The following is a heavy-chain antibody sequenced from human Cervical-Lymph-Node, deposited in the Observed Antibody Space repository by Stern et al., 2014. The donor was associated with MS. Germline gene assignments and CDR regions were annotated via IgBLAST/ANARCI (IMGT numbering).Heavy chain of an antibody. J-gene: IGHJ4*02. CDR3: ATDGEMTTIGLQY. CDR1: GGSFITHA. Sequence: QDQLVQSGAEVRKPGSSVTVSCKASGGSFITHAFAWVRPVPGHGPEWVGGIIPLFGSAHYAQKFRGRVTLFADKSTATVSMELRNLRSEDTAVYYCATDGEMTTIGLQYWGQGTLVTVSS. D-gene: IGHD5-24*01. V-gene: IGHV1-69*14. CDR2: IIPLFGSA.